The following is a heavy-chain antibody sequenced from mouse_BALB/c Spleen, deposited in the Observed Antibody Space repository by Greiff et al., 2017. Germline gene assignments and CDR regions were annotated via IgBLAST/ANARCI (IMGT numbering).Heavy chain of an antibody. CDR2: ILPGSGST. CDR1: GYTFSSYW. Sequence: QVQLQQSGAELMKPGASVKISCKATGYTFSSYWIEWVKQRPGHGLEWIGEILPGSGSTNYNEKFKGKATFTADTSSNTAYMQLSSLTSEDSAVYYCAKGDYGSRVAYWGQGTLVTVSA. CDR3: AKGDYGSRVAY. J-gene: IGHJ3*01. V-gene: IGHV1-9*01. D-gene: IGHD1-1*01.